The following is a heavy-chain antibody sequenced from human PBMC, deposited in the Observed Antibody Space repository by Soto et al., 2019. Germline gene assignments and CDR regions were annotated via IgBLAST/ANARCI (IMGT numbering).Heavy chain of an antibody. CDR2: ISSSSSTI. J-gene: IGHJ3*02. Sequence: GGSLRLSCAASGFTFSSYAMHWVRQAPGKGLEWVSYISSSSSTIYYADSVKGRFTISRDNAKNSLYLQMNSLRAEDTAVYYCARDLAFTSSPPDAFDIWGQGTMVTVSS. V-gene: IGHV3-48*01. CDR1: GFTFSSYA. D-gene: IGHD3-16*01. CDR3: ARDLAFTSSPPDAFDI.